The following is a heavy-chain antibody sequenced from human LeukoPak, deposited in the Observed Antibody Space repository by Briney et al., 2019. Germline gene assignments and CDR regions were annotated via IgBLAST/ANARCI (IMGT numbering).Heavy chain of an antibody. D-gene: IGHD3-3*01. CDR1: GFTFSSFA. CDR2: ISDSGGTT. V-gene: IGHV3-23*01. Sequence: PGGSLRLSCAVSGFTFSSFAMSWVRQAPGKGLEGVSVISDSGGTTFYADSVKGRFTISRDNSKNTLYSQMNSLRDEDTAVYYCARDSLWSGYYSWGQGTLVTVSS. CDR3: ARDSLWSGYYS. J-gene: IGHJ5*02.